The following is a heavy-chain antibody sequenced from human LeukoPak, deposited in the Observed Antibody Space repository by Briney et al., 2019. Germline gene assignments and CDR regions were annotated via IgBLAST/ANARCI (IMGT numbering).Heavy chain of an antibody. V-gene: IGHV4-59*01. D-gene: IGHD1-26*01. CDR2: IYYSGST. CDR1: GGSITSYH. Sequence: SETLSLTCTVSGGSITSYHYSWIRQPPGKGLEWIGYIYYSGSTNYNPSLKSRVTISVDTSKNQFSLKLSSVTAADTAVYFCAGGGSGTYYHYWGQGTLVTVSS. CDR3: AGGGSGTYYHY. J-gene: IGHJ4*02.